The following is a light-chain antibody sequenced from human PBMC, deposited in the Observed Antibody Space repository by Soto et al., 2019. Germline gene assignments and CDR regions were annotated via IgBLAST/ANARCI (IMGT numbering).Light chain of an antibody. J-gene: IGKJ1*01. CDR3: QQYNNLPPLT. Sequence: EIVMTQSPATLSVSPGESATLSFSASQRVSSNLAWYQQKTGQAPRLLIYGASTRATGIPARFSGSGSGTEFTLTIIRLHSEDLAVYYCQQYNNLPPLTFGQGTKVEIK. CDR1: QRVSSN. CDR2: GAS. V-gene: IGKV3-15*01.